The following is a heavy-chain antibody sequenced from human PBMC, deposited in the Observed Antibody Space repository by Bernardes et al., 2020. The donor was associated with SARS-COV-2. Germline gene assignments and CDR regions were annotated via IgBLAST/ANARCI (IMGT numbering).Heavy chain of an antibody. J-gene: IGHJ4*02. CDR2: ISYDGSNK. V-gene: IGHV3-30*18. CDR3: AKDWYYYDSSGCVDY. Sequence: GGSLRLSCAASGFTFSSYGMHWVRQAPGKGLEWVAVISYDGSNKYYADSVKGRFTISRDNAKNSLYLQMNSLRAEDTALYYCAKDWYYYDSSGCVDYWGQGTLVTVSS. D-gene: IGHD3-22*01. CDR1: GFTFSSYG.